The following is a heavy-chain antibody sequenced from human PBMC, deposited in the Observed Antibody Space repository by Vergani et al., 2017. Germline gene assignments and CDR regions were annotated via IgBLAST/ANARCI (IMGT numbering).Heavy chain of an antibody. D-gene: IGHD5-18*01. CDR3: ARDFLDGGYSYGYGYYYYGMDV. J-gene: IGHJ6*02. CDR2: IYSGGST. CDR1: GFTFSSNY. V-gene: IGHV3-66*02. Sequence: EVQLVESGGGLVQPGGSLRLSCAASGFTFSSNYMSWVRQAPGKGLEWVSVIYSGGSTYYADSVKGRFTIARDNSKNPLYLQMNSLRAEDTAVYCCARDFLDGGYSYGYGYYYYGMDVWGQGTTVTVSS.